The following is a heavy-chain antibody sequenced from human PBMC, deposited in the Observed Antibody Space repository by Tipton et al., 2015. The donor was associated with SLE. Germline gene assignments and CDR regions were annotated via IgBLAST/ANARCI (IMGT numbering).Heavy chain of an antibody. CDR2: IYYSGTT. V-gene: IGHV4-39*01. J-gene: IGHJ4*02. D-gene: IGHD3-10*01. Sequence: TLSLTCTVSGGAISSSSYYWGWIRQPPGKGLEWIGSIYYSGTTYYNPSLKSRVTISLDTSKNQFSLSLSFVTDADTAFCYCERQGPGVGDIPVDSWGQGTLVTVSS. CDR1: GGAISSSSYY. CDR3: ERQGPGVGDIPVDS.